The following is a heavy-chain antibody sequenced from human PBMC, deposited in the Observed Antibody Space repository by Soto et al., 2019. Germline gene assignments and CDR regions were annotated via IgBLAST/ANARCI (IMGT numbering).Heavy chain of an antibody. Sequence: ASVKVSCKASGYTFTSYYMHWVRQAPGQGLEWMGIINPNSGGTNYAQKFQGWVTMTRDTSISTAYMELSRLRSDDTAVYYCARGGSLWFGELSAYYYGMDVWGQGTTVTVSS. CDR2: INPNSGGT. CDR1: GYTFTSYY. V-gene: IGHV1-2*04. CDR3: ARGGSLWFGELSAYYYGMDV. J-gene: IGHJ6*02. D-gene: IGHD3-10*01.